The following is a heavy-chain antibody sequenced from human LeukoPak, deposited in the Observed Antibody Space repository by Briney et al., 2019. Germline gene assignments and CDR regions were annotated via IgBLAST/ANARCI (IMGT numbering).Heavy chain of an antibody. D-gene: IGHD3-10*01. CDR3: VRDGEGVAISVNYWFDP. J-gene: IGHJ5*02. V-gene: IGHV1-69*13. CDR1: GGTFSSYA. Sequence: SVKVSCKASGGTFSSYAISWVRQALGQGLEWMGGIIPIFGTANYAQKFQGRVTITADESTSTAYMELSSLRSEDTAVYYCVRDGEGVAISVNYWFDPWGQGTLVTVSS. CDR2: IIPIFGTA.